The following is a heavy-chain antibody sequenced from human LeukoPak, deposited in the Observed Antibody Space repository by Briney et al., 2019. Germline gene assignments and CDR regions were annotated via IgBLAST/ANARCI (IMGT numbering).Heavy chain of an antibody. D-gene: IGHD5-18*01. CDR2: IYSDGTT. CDR1: GFTVSSNY. J-gene: IGHJ4*02. CDR3: ARSSRYAYGWEIDF. Sequence: PGGSLRLSCAASGFTVSSNYMSWVRQAPGKGLEWVSVIYSDGTTYYADSVKGRFAISRDSSKNTLYLQMNGLRAEDTAVYFCARSSRYAYGWEIDFWGQGTLVTVSS. V-gene: IGHV3-66*02.